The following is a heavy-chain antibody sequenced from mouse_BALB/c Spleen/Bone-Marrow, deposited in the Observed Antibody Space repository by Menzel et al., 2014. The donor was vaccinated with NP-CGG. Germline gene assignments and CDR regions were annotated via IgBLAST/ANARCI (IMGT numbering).Heavy chain of an antibody. CDR1: GFTFTSYV. D-gene: IGHD2-4*01. J-gene: IGHJ4*01. V-gene: IGHV1-14*01. CDR3: ARHYYDYDGAMDF. CDR2: IIPCNDDT. Sequence: EVQLQQSGPELVKPGASVKMSCKASGFTFTSYVMHWVKQKPGQGLERIGYIIPCNDDTNYNEKFKGKATLTSDKSSSTAYMELSSLSSEDSAVYYCARHYYDYDGAMDFWGQGTSVTVSS.